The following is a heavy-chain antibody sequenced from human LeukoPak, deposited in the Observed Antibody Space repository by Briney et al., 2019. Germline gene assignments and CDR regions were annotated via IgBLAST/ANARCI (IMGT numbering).Heavy chain of an antibody. CDR1: GFTFSSYW. D-gene: IGHD6-13*01. J-gene: IGHJ4*02. Sequence: GGTVRLSCAASGFTFSSYWMSWVRQAPGKGLEWVANINQYRSEKYYVDSVKGRFTISRDNAKNSLYLQMKSLRAEDTAVYYCARELLYSSSWYTGVSFDYWGQRTLVTVSS. CDR2: INQYRSEK. CDR3: ARELLYSSSWYTGVSFDY. V-gene: IGHV3-7*01.